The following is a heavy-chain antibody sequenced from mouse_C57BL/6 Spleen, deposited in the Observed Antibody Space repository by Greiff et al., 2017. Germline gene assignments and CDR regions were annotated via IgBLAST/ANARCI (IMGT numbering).Heavy chain of an antibody. Sequence: EVQVVESGGGLVKPGGSLKLSCAASGFAFSSYTMSWVRQTPEKRLEWVATISGGGGNTYYTDSVKGRVTISRDNATNTLYLQLSSLRSEDTALYNCAREDSDRAWFADWGQGTLVTVSA. D-gene: IGHD3-2*01. CDR3: AREDSDRAWFAD. CDR1: GFAFSSYT. CDR2: ISGGGGNT. J-gene: IGHJ3*01. V-gene: IGHV5-9*01.